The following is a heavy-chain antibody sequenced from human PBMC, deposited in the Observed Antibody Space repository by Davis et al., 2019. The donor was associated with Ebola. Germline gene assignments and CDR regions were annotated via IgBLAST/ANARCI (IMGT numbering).Heavy chain of an antibody. Sequence: ASVKVSCKASGYTFTSYGISWVRQAPGQGLEWMGWINPNSDGTNYAQKFQGWVTMTRDTSISTAYMELSRLRSDDTAVYYCAREAYGDMGHWFDPWGQGTLVTVSS. CDR2: INPNSDGT. CDR3: AREAYGDMGHWFDP. V-gene: IGHV1-2*04. J-gene: IGHJ5*02. CDR1: GYTFTSYG. D-gene: IGHD4-17*01.